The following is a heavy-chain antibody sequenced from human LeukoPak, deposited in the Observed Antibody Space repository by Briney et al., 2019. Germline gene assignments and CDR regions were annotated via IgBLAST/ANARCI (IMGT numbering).Heavy chain of an antibody. CDR1: GFTFSSYE. CDR3: ARDKVSGATLLDY. D-gene: IGHD1-26*01. Sequence: GGSLRLSCAASGFTFSSYEMNWVRQAPGNGLAWVSYISSSGSTIYYADSLKGRFTISRDNAKNSLYLQMNSLRVEDTAVYYCARDKVSGATLLDYWGQGTLVTVSS. J-gene: IGHJ4*02. CDR2: ISSSGSTI. V-gene: IGHV3-48*03.